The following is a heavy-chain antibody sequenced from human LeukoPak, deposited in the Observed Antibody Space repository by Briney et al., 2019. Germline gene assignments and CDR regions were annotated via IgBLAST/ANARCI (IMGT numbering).Heavy chain of an antibody. CDR3: ARTVVTLDWYFDL. J-gene: IGHJ2*01. D-gene: IGHD4-23*01. CDR1: GGSISSYS. V-gene: IGHV4-4*07. CDR2: FYTSGTT. Sequence: SETLSLTCSVSGGSISSYSWNWIRQPAGKGLEWIGRFYTSGTTNYNPSLKSRVTMSIDTSKNQVSLKMRSVTAADTAVCYCARTVVTLDWYFDLWGRGTLVSVSS.